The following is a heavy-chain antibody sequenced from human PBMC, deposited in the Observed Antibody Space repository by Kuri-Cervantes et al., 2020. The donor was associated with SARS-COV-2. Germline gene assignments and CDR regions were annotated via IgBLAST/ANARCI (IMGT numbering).Heavy chain of an antibody. CDR3: ARLGKNCTNGICNTYHYYYMDV. J-gene: IGHJ6*03. CDR2: IYYTGST. CDR1: GGSVSSGSYY. Sequence: SETLSLTCTVSGGSVSSGSYYWSWIRQPPGKGLEWIGYIYYTGSTNYSPSLKSRVTISVDTSKNQFSLKLSSVTAADTAVYYCARLGKNCTNGICNTYHYYYMDVWGKGTTVTVSS. V-gene: IGHV4-61*01. D-gene: IGHD2-8*01.